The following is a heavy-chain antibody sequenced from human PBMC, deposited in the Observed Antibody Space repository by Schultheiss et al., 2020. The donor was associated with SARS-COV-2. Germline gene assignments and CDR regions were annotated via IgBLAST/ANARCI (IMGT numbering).Heavy chain of an antibody. J-gene: IGHJ4*02. CDR2: IYYSGST. CDR3: ARGSHDFWSVINPHPYYFDY. V-gene: IGHV4-31*03. D-gene: IGHD3-3*01. CDR1: GGSISSGGYY. Sequence: SETLSLTCTVSGGSISSGGYYWSWIRQHPGKGLEWIGYIYYSGSTYYNPSLKSRVTISVDTSKNQFSLKLSSVTAAETAVYYCARGSHDFWSVINPHPYYFDYWGQGTLVTVSS.